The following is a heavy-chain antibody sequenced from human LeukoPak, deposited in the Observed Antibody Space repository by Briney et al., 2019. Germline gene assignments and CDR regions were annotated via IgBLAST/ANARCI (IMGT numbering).Heavy chain of an antibody. CDR1: GGTLSSYA. V-gene: IGHV1-69*05. CDR3: ARSSIAARDYYYYFDMDV. CDR2: IIPIFGTA. J-gene: IGHJ6*03. D-gene: IGHD6-6*01. Sequence: SVKVSCKASGGTLSSYAISWVRPAPGQGLEWMGGIIPIFGTANYAQKFQGRVTITTDESTSTAYMELSSLRSEDTAVYYCARSSIAARDYYYYFDMDVWGKGTTVTVSS.